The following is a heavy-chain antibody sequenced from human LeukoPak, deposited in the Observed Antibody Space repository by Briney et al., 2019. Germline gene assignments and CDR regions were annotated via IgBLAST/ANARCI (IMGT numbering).Heavy chain of an antibody. Sequence: PGGSLRLSCAAAGFTFSSYAMSWGRQAPGKGLEWVSAISGSVGSTYYADSVKGRFTISRDNSKNTLYLQMNSLSAEDTAVYYCAKDAQNPYYYGSGPIFYYFDYWGQGTLVTVSS. V-gene: IGHV3-23*01. J-gene: IGHJ4*02. CDR1: GFTFSSYA. CDR3: AKDAQNPYYYGSGPIFYYFDY. CDR2: ISGSVGST. D-gene: IGHD3-10*01.